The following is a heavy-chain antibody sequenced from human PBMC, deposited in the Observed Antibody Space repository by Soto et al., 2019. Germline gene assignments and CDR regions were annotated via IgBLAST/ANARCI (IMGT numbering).Heavy chain of an antibody. V-gene: IGHV1-69*13. J-gene: IGHJ4*02. Sequence: SVKVSCKASGGTFSSYAISWVRQAPGQGLEWMGGIIPIFGTANYAQKFQGRVTITADESTSTAYMELSSLGSEDTAVYYCARLPTRIYLRKDYWGQGTLVTVSS. D-gene: IGHD4-17*01. CDR3: ARLPTRIYLRKDY. CDR2: IIPIFGTA. CDR1: GGTFSSYA.